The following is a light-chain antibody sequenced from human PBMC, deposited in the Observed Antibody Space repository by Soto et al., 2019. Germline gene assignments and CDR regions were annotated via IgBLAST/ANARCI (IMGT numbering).Light chain of an antibody. CDR1: QSISSY. Sequence: DIPMTQSPSSLSASVGDRVTITCRASQSISSYLNWYQQKPGKAPKLLIYAAFSLQSGVPSRFSGRGSGTDFTLTIITLQPEDFATYYCQQSYSTPYTFGQGTKLAIK. V-gene: IGKV1-39*01. J-gene: IGKJ2*01. CDR3: QQSYSTPYT. CDR2: AAF.